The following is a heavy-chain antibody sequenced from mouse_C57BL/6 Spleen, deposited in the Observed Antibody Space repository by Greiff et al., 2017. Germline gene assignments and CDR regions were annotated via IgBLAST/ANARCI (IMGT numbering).Heavy chain of an antibody. J-gene: IGHJ4*01. Sequence: QVQLQQSGAELARPGASVKLSCKASGYTFTSYGISWVKQRTGQGLEWIGEIYPRSGNTYSNEKIKGKAKLTADKSSSTAYLVLRSLTSEDSAVYFCATSVTTMVTDYAMDYWGQGTSVTVSS. CDR3: ATSVTTMVTDYAMDY. CDR1: GYTFTSYG. V-gene: IGHV1-81*01. CDR2: IYPRSGNT. D-gene: IGHD2-2*01.